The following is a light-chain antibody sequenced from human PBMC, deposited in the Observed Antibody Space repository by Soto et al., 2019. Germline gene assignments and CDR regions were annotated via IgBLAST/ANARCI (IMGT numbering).Light chain of an antibody. J-gene: IGKJ2*01. CDR3: QQYYSYPPI. V-gene: IGKV1-8*01. CDR1: QGISNY. CDR2: AAS. Sequence: AIRMTQSPSSFSASTGDRVTITCRASQGISNYLAWYQQKPGKAPNLLIYAASTLQSVVPSRFSGSGSGTDVTLTISYLQSEDFATYFCQQYYSYPPIFGQGTKLEIK.